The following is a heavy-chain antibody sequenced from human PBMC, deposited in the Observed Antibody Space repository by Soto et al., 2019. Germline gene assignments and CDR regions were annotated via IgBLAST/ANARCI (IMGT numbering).Heavy chain of an antibody. V-gene: IGHV5-51*01. CDR3: ARHPDCGGDCYPRYYGMAV. CDR1: GYSFTNYW. Sequence: VQSLKISCKGAGYSFTNYWSGWVRQMPGKGLEWMGIIYPGDSDTRYSPSFQGQVTISADKSISTAYLQWSSLKASDTAMYYCARHPDCGGDCYPRYYGMAVWGQGTTVTVSS. J-gene: IGHJ6*02. CDR2: IYPGDSDT. D-gene: IGHD2-21*02.